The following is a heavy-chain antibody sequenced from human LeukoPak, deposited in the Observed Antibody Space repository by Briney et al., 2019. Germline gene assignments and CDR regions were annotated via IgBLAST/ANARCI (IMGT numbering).Heavy chain of an antibody. CDR3: AKDDAWLRFGE. V-gene: IGHV3-23*01. CDR2: ISPSADIK. D-gene: IGHD3-10*01. J-gene: IGHJ4*02. CDR1: GFTFSNHG. Sequence: RGGSLRLSCAASGFTFSNHGMNWVRQAPGKGLEWVSGISPSADIKYYVDSVKGRFTISRDNSKNMLYLEVISLTADDTAVYYCAKDDAWLRFGEWSQGTLVTVSS.